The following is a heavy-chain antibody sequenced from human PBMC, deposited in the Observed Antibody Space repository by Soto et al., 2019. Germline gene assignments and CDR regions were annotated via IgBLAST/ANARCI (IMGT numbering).Heavy chain of an antibody. V-gene: IGHV3-66*01. CDR2: IYSGGST. CDR3: ARGRDSSSWHTAIDY. Sequence: GGSLRLSCAASGFTVSSNYMTWVRQASGKGLEWVSLIYSGGSTYYADSVEGRFTISRDNSKNTLYLQMNSLRAEDTAVYYCARGRDSSSWHTAIDYCGQGSLVTVAS. CDR1: GFTVSSNY. D-gene: IGHD6-13*01. J-gene: IGHJ4*02.